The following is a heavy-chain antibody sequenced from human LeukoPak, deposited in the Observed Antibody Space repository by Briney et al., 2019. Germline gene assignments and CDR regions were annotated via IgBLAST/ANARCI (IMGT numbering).Heavy chain of an antibody. V-gene: IGHV4-31*03. J-gene: IGHJ4*02. Sequence: SETLSLTCTVSGGSISSGGYCWSWIRQHPGKGLEWIGYIYYSGSTYYNPSLKSRVTISVDTSKNQFSLKLSSVTAADTAVYYCARERGDDYGDYVGYWGQGTLVTVSS. D-gene: IGHD4-17*01. CDR3: ARERGDDYGDYVGY. CDR2: IYYSGST. CDR1: GGSISSGGYC.